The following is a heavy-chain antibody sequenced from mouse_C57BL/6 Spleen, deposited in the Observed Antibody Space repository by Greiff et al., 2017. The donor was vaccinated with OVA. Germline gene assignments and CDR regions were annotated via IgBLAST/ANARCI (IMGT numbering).Heavy chain of an antibody. D-gene: IGHD2-3*01. V-gene: IGHV1-15*01. CDR2: IDPETGGT. CDR1: GYTFTDYE. CDR3: TRPYDGYYYAIDY. Sequence: VQLQQSGAELVRPGASVTLSCKASGYTFTDYEMHWVKQTPVHGLEWIGAIDPETGGTAYNQKFKGKAILTADKSSSTAYMELRSLTSEDSAVYYCTRPYDGYYYAIDYWGQGTSVTVSS. J-gene: IGHJ4*01.